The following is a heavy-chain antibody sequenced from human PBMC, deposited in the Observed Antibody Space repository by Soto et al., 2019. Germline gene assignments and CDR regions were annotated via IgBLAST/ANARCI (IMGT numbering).Heavy chain of an antibody. V-gene: IGHV1-3*01. CDR1: GYTFTSYA. Sequence: ASVKVSCKASGYTFTSYAMHWVRQAPGQRLEWMGWINAGNGNTKYSQKYQGRVTITRDTSASTAYMELSSLRSEDTAVYYCERPVCSSPSCENQIVFDIWAKGTRATV. CDR3: ERPVCSSPSCENQIVFDI. CDR2: INAGNGNT. D-gene: IGHD2-2*01. J-gene: IGHJ3*02.